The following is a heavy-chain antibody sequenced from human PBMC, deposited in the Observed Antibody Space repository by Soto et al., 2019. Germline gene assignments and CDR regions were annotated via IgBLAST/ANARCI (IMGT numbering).Heavy chain of an antibody. J-gene: IGHJ6*02. CDR3: ARSSGGSGKLWNYYGMDV. CDR1: GFTFSSYS. CDR2: ISSGSSYI. Sequence: PGGSLRLSCAASGFTFSSYSMNWVRLAPGKGLEWVSSISSGSSYIYYADSVKGRFTISRDNAKNSLYLQMNSLRAEDTAVYYCARSSGGSGKLWNYYGMDVWGQGTTVTVSS. D-gene: IGHD3-10*01. V-gene: IGHV3-21*06.